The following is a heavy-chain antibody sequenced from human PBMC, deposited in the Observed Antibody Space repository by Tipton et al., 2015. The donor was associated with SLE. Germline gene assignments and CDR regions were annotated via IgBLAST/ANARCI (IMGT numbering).Heavy chain of an antibody. CDR2: IYFSGST. Sequence: TLSLTCSVSGGSLSGHYWSWFRQSPGMRLEWIGYIYFSGSTNYNPPFSGRVTISLDRSTNQVSLNLDAVTAADTAVYYCARESRYYESTSYSDAFDIWGRGTTVVVSS. V-gene: IGHV4-59*11. J-gene: IGHJ3*02. D-gene: IGHD3-22*01. CDR3: ARESRYYESTSYSDAFDI. CDR1: GGSLSGHY.